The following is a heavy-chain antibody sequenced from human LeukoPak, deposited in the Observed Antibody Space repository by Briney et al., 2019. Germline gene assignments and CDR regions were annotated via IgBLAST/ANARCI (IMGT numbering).Heavy chain of an antibody. V-gene: IGHV3-21*01. CDR3: ARDLLRKGFDP. Sequence: PGGSLRLSCAASGFTFSSYSMNWVCQAPGKGLEWVSSISSSSSYIYYADSVKGRFTISRDNAKNSLYLQMNSLRAEDTAVYYCARDLLRKGFDPWGQGTLVTVSS. CDR1: GFTFSSYS. J-gene: IGHJ5*02. CDR2: ISSSSSYI.